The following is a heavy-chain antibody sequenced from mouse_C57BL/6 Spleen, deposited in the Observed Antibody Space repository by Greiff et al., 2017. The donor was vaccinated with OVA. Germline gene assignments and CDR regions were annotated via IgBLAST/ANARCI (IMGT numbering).Heavy chain of an antibody. CDR1: GYTFTDYN. V-gene: IGHV1-22*01. Sequence: EVKLMESGPELVKPGASVKMSCKASGYTFTDYNMHWVKQSHGKSLEWIGYINPNNGGTSYNQKFKGKATLTVNKSSSTAYMELRSLTSEDSAVYYCARDYYGSSLAYWGQGTLVTVSA. J-gene: IGHJ3*01. CDR2: INPNNGGT. CDR3: ARDYYGSSLAY. D-gene: IGHD1-1*01.